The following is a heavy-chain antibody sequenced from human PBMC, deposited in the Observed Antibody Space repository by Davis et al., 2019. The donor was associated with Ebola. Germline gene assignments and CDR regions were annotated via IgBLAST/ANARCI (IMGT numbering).Heavy chain of an antibody. CDR1: GFTFDDYT. V-gene: IGHV3-21*04. Sequence: GESLKISCAASGFTFDDYTMHWVRQAPGKGLEWITGISNGGSRKDNADSVRGRFTISRDNAKNSLYLQMNSLRAEDTAVYYCARRADYWGQGTLVTVSS. J-gene: IGHJ4*02. CDR2: ISNGGSRK. CDR3: ARRADY.